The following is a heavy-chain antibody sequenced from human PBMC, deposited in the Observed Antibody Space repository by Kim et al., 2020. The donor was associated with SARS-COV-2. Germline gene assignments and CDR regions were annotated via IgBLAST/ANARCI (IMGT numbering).Heavy chain of an antibody. CDR2: ISSSSSYT. CDR1: GFTFSDYY. CDR3: ARVGCDYVWGSYRDYYYYYGMGV. Sequence: GGSLRLSCAASGFTFSDYYMSWIRQAPGKGLEWVSYISSSSSYTNYADSVKGRFTISRDNAKKSLYLQMNSLRAEDTAVYYCARVGCDYVWGSYRDYYYYYGMGVWCQGTTVTVSS. D-gene: IGHD3-16*02. J-gene: IGHJ6*02. V-gene: IGHV3-11*05.